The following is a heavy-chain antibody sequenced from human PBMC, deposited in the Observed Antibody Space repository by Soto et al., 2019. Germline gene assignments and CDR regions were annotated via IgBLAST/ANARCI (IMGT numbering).Heavy chain of an antibody. J-gene: IGHJ6*02. CDR2: ISAYNGNT. CDR3: ARNAARPPYGYYGMDV. V-gene: IGHV1-18*01. D-gene: IGHD6-6*01. CDR1: GYTFTSYG. Sequence: ASVKVSCKASGYTFTSYGISWVRQAPGQGLEWMGWISAYNGNTNYAQKLQGRVTMTTDTSTSTAYMELRSLRSDDTAVYYCARNAARPPYGYYGMDVWGQGTTVTVSS.